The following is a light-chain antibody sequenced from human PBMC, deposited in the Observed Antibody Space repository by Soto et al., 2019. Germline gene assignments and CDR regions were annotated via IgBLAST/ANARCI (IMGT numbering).Light chain of an antibody. CDR2: AAS. Sequence: DIQMTQSPSSLSASLGDRVTITCRASQSISNFLNWVQHKPGNAPKVLISAASTLQSGVPPRFSGSESGTEFTLTISSLQPEDSARYYGQQYYNSVLTCGGGTKVEIK. CDR3: QQYYNSVLT. CDR1: QSISNF. J-gene: IGKJ4*01. V-gene: IGKV1-39*01.